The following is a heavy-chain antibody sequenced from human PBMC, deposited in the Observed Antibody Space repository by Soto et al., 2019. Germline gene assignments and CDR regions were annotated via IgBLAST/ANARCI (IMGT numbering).Heavy chain of an antibody. D-gene: IGHD3-9*01. CDR2: INPNSGGT. CDR1: GYTSTGYY. CDR3: ATTYYDILTGYPNYYYYYMDV. Sequence: GASVKVSCKASGYTSTGYYIHWVRQAPGQGLEWMGWINPNSGGTNYAQKFQGWVTMTRDTSISTAYMELSSLRSEDTAVYYCATTYYDILTGYPNYYYYYMDVWGKGTTVTVSS. J-gene: IGHJ6*03. V-gene: IGHV1-2*04.